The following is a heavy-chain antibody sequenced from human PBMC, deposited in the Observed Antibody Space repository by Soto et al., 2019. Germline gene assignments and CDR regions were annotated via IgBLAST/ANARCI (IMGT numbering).Heavy chain of an antibody. CDR2: IYYTGNT. J-gene: IGHJ5*02. Sequence: QVQLQESGPGVVKPSDALSVTCTVSGGSVSSRSHFWSWIRQPPGEGLQWIGYIYYTGNTNYSPSLKSRATLSVETSRNQFSLRLTSVTAADTAIYYCARYDAESGSNKLDPWGQGTLVTVSS. V-gene: IGHV4-61*01. D-gene: IGHD5-12*01. CDR1: GGSVSSRSHF. CDR3: ARYDAESGSNKLDP.